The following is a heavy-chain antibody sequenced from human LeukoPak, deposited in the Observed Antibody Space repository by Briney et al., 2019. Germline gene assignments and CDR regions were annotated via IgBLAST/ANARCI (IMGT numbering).Heavy chain of an antibody. J-gene: IGHJ5*02. Sequence: GASVKVSCKASGYTFTSYAISWVRQAPGQGLEWMGGIIPIFGTANYAQKFQGRVTITTDESTSAAYMELSSLRSEDTAVYYCARGYSSSWYEPMNWFDPWGQGTLVTVSS. CDR2: IIPIFGTA. CDR1: GYTFTSYA. D-gene: IGHD6-13*01. CDR3: ARGYSSSWYEPMNWFDP. V-gene: IGHV1-69*05.